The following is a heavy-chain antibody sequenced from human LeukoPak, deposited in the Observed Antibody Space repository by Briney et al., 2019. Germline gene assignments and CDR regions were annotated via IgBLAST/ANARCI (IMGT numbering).Heavy chain of an antibody. D-gene: IGHD3-22*01. J-gene: IGHJ4*02. Sequence: PGRSLRLSCAASGFTFSYYTMHWVRQAPGKGLEWVAVISYDGSNKYYADSVKGRFTISRDNFKNTLYLQMNSLRAEDTAVYYCARVLNYYDSSGYYFSYWGQGTLVTVSS. V-gene: IGHV3-30-3*01. CDR1: GFTFSYYT. CDR2: ISYDGSNK. CDR3: ARVLNYYDSSGYYFSY.